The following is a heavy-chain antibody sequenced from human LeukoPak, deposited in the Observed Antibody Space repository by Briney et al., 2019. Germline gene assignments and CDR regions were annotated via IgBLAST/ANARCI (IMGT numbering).Heavy chain of an antibody. CDR1: GGSFSGYY. V-gene: IGHV4-34*01. J-gene: IGHJ6*02. Sequence: SETLSLTCAVYGGSFSGYYWSWIRQPPGKGLEWIGEINHSGSTNYNPSLKSRVTISVDTSKNQFSLKLSSVTAADTAVYYCARGATQKDMAAAGTGGMDVWGQGTTVTVSS. CDR2: INHSGST. D-gene: IGHD6-13*01. CDR3: ARGATQKDMAAAGTGGMDV.